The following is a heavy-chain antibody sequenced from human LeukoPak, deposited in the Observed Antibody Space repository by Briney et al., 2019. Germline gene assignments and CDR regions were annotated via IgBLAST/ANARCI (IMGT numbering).Heavy chain of an antibody. D-gene: IGHD5-18*01. J-gene: IGHJ3*01. V-gene: IGHV1-69*13. CDR3: AREDTDLVTDGFDV. CDR1: GGTFSSNA. Sequence: SVKVSCKASGGTFSSNAISWVRQAPGQGLEWMGGIMSTFGPAVYAVKFQGRVTITADESTSTAYMQMSSLTSEDTAMYYCAREDTDLVTDGFDVWGQGTVVTVSS. CDR2: IMSTFGPA.